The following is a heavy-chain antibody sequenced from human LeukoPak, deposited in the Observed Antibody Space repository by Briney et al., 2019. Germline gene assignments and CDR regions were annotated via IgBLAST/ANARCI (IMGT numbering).Heavy chain of an antibody. CDR3: ARDFPDNALFDL. CDR1: GFTFIDYS. V-gene: IGHV3-69-1*02. J-gene: IGHJ4*02. CDR2: ITSTSRTI. Sequence: GGSLRLSCEVSGFTFIDYSMHWVRQAPGKGLEWVSSITSTSRTIFYADSVEGRFTISRDNAKNTVSLEMNSLRTEDAAIYYCARDFPDNALFDLWGQGTLVSVSS. D-gene: IGHD2-8*01.